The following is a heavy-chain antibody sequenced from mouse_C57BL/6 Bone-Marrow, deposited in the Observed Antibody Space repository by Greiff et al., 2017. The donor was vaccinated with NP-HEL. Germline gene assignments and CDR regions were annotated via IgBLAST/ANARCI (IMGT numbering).Heavy chain of an antibody. Sequence: QVQLQQPGADLVKPGASVKLSCKASGYTFTSYWMHWVKQRPGRGLEWIGRIDPNSGGTKFTEKFKTKDTLTVDKPSSTAYMQLSSLTSEDSAVYYGARDYDGSRGWYFDVWGTGTTVTVSS. CDR2: IDPNSGGT. V-gene: IGHV1-72*01. D-gene: IGHD1-1*01. J-gene: IGHJ1*03. CDR1: GYTFTSYW. CDR3: ARDYDGSRGWYFDV.